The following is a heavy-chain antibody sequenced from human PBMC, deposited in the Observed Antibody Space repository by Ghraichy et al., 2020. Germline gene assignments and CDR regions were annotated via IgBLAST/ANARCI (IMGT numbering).Heavy chain of an antibody. D-gene: IGHD6-13*01. Sequence: GGSLRLSCAASGFTFSSYSMNWVRQAPGKGLEWVSYISSSSSTIYYADSVKGRFTISRDNAKNSLYLQMNSLRDEDTAVYYCARDQAVGSSWPYFDYWGQGTLVTVSS. J-gene: IGHJ4*02. CDR2: ISSSSSTI. V-gene: IGHV3-48*02. CDR3: ARDQAVGSSWPYFDY. CDR1: GFTFSSYS.